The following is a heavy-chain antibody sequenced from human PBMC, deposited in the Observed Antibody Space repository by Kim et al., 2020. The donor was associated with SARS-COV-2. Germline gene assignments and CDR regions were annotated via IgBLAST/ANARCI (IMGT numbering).Heavy chain of an antibody. J-gene: IGHJ4*02. Sequence: STYYNPSLKSRVTISVDTSKNQFSLKLSSVTAADTAVYYCATTYSSSQDYWGQGTLVTVSS. D-gene: IGHD6-13*01. CDR2: ST. CDR3: ATTYSSSQDY. V-gene: IGHV4-39*01.